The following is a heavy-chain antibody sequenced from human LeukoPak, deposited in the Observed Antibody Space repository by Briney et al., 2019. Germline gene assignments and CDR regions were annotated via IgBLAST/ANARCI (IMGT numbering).Heavy chain of an antibody. V-gene: IGHV4-39*01. CDR1: GGSISSSSYY. Sequence: SETLSLTCTVSGGSISSSSYYWGWIRQPPGKGLEWIGSIYYSGSTYYNPSLKSRVTISVDTSKNQFSLKLSSVTAADTAVYYCARQRSGSYYNYWFDPWGQGTLVTVSS. J-gene: IGHJ5*02. CDR2: IYYSGST. D-gene: IGHD1-26*01. CDR3: ARQRSGSYYNYWFDP.